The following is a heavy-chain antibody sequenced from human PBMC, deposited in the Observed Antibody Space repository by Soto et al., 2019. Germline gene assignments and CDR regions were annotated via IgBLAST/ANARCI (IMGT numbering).Heavy chain of an antibody. V-gene: IGHV1-18*01. Sequence: ASVKVSCKASGYTFTSYGISWVRQAPGQGLEWMGWISAYNGNTNYAQKLQGRVTMTTDTSTSTAYMELRSLRSDDTAVYYCARRDYGSGSYYMGDYWGQGTLVTVSS. CDR3: ARRDYGSGSYYMGDY. CDR2: ISAYNGNT. D-gene: IGHD3-10*01. CDR1: GYTFTSYG. J-gene: IGHJ4*02.